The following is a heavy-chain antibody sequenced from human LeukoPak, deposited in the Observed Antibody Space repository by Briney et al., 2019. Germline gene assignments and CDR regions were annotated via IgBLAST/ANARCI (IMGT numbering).Heavy chain of an antibody. CDR2: IWYDGSNK. CDR1: GFTFSSYG. CDR3: ARGMLPTIVGAYYFDY. V-gene: IGHV3-33*01. D-gene: IGHD1-26*01. Sequence: GGSLRLSCAASGFTFSSYGMHWVRQAPGKGLEWVAVIWYDGSNKYYTDSVKGRFTISRDNSKNTLYLQMNSLRAEDTAVYYCARGMLPTIVGAYYFDYWGQGTLVTVSS. J-gene: IGHJ4*02.